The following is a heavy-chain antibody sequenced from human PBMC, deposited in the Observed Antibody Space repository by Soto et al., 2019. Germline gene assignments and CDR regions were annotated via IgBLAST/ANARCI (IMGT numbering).Heavy chain of an antibody. CDR3: AKSYSTSPAPYLYCGMDV. J-gene: IGHJ6*02. D-gene: IGHD4-4*01. CDR2: ISGSGGST. Sequence: GSLRLSCAASGFTFSSYAMSWVRQAPGKGLEWVSAISGSGGSTYYADSVKGRFTISRDRSENTLYLQLYSLGAEDTAVYYCAKSYSTSPAPYLYCGMDVGGPGTTVTVSS. V-gene: IGHV3-23*01. CDR1: GFTFSSYA.